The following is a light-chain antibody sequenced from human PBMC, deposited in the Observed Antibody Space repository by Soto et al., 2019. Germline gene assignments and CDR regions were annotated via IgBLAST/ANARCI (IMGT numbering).Light chain of an antibody. V-gene: IGKV3-15*01. Sequence: EIVMAQSPATLSWSPGERATLSFRASQSVSSNLAWYQQKPGQAPRLLIYGASTRATGIPARFSGSGSGTEFTLTISSLQSEDFAVYYCQQYNNWPPWTFGQGTKVDIK. CDR2: GAS. J-gene: IGKJ1*01. CDR1: QSVSSN. CDR3: QQYNNWPPWT.